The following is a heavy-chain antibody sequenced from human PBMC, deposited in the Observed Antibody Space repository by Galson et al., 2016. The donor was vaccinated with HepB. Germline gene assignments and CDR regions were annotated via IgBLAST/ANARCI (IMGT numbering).Heavy chain of an antibody. Sequence: SETLSLTCTVSGASISGSSYCWTWVRQPPGKGLEWIGSIYYTGASYYNPSLKSRATISVDTSKNQFSLEVTSVAATDTAVYYCARPGIFGRPYLLHWGRGTLVSISS. V-gene: IGHV4-39*01. CDR3: ARPGIFGRPYLLH. CDR1: GASISGSSYC. D-gene: IGHD2-15*01. J-gene: IGHJ1*01. CDR2: IYYTGAS.